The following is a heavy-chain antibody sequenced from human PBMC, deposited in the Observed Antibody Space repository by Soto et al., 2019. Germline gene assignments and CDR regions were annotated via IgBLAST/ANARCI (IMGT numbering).Heavy chain of an antibody. V-gene: IGHV1-69*12. J-gene: IGHJ4*02. D-gene: IGHD1-7*01. CDR1: GGTFSSYA. CDR2: VIPIFGTA. Sequence: QVQLVQSGAEVKKPGSSVKVSCKASGGTFSSYAISWVRQAPGQGLEWMGGVIPIFGTANYAQKFKGRVTITADEATSAPYMELSSLRSEDTAVYYCARASGGENWNYVSLDYWGQGTLVTVSS. CDR3: ARASGGENWNYVSLDY.